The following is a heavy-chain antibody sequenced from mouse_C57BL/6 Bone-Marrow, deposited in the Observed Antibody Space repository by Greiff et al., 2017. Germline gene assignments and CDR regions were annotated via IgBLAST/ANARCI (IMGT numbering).Heavy chain of an antibody. CDR3: ARLEFDGSIGDWYFDV. CDR1: GYTFTSYD. Sequence: VQLQQSGPELVKPGASVTLSCKASGYTFTSYDINWVKQRPGQGLAWIGWIYPRDGSTKYNEKFKGKATLTVESSSITAYMELHSLTSEDSAVYFCARLEFDGSIGDWYFDVWGTGTTVTVSS. D-gene: IGHD1-1*01. J-gene: IGHJ1*03. V-gene: IGHV1-85*01. CDR2: IYPRDGST.